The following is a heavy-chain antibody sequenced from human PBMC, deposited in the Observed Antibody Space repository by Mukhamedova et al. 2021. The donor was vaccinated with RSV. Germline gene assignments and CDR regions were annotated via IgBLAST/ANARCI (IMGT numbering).Heavy chain of an antibody. V-gene: IGHV4-39*01. CDR3: ARQEISTANFDS. D-gene: IGHD6-25*01. J-gene: IGHJ4*01. CDR2: GST. Sequence: GSTYYNPSLKSPVTVSADTSRNQFSLRLTSVTAADTAVYYCARQEISTANFDSWDHGTLVTVSS.